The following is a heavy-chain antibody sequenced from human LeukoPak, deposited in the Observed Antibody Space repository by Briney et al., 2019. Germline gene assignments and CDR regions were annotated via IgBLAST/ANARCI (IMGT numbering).Heavy chain of an antibody. Sequence: PGGSLRLSCAASGFTFSSDSMNWVRQAPGKGLEWVSSISSSSSYIYYADSVKGRFTISRDNAKNSLYLQMNSLRAEDTAVYYCARARYSSSSYSNFHPRLFDYWGQGTLVTVSS. J-gene: IGHJ4*02. D-gene: IGHD6-13*01. CDR1: GFTFSSDS. CDR3: ARARYSSSSYSNFHPRLFDY. V-gene: IGHV3-21*01. CDR2: ISSSSSYI.